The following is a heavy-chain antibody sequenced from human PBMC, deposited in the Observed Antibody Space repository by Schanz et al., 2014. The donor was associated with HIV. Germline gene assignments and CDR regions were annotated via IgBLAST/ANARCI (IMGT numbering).Heavy chain of an antibody. CDR2: IKPDGSET. J-gene: IGHJ4*02. Sequence: EVQLVESGGGLVQPGGSLRLSCGASGFTFSTNWMSWVRQAPGKGLEWVANIKPDGSETHYMDFVKGRFIISRDNTKNTLYLHLTSLRVEDTAVYFCASAYSGSSQFENWGQGDLLTVTT. CDR1: GFTFSTNW. V-gene: IGHV3-7*01. D-gene: IGHD6-6*01. CDR3: ASAYSGSSQFEN.